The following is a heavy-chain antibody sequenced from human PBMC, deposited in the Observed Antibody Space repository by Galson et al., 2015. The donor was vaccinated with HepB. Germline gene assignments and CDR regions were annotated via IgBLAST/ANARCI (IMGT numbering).Heavy chain of an antibody. Sequence: SVKVSCKASGYTFTSYAMHWVRQAPGQRLEWMGWINAGNGNTKYSQKFQGRVTITRDTSASTAYMELSSLRSEDTAVYYCARDRYCGGDCYANAFDIWGQGTMVTVSS. CDR1: GYTFTSYA. J-gene: IGHJ3*02. CDR3: ARDRYCGGDCYANAFDI. D-gene: IGHD2-21*01. CDR2: INAGNGNT. V-gene: IGHV1-3*01.